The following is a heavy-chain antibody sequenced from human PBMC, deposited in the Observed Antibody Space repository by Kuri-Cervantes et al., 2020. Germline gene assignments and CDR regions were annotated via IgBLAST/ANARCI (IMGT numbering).Heavy chain of an antibody. V-gene: IGHV3-23*01. CDR2: ISGSGGST. CDR1: GFTFSSYS. D-gene: IGHD6-13*01. CDR3: AKGARGSGRSQLVERYDY. J-gene: IGHJ4*02. Sequence: GESLKISCAASGFTFSSYSMDWVRQAPGKGLEWVSAISGSGGSTYYADSVKGRFTISRDNSKNTLYLQMNSPRAEDTAVYYCAKGARGSGRSQLVERYDYWGQGTLVTVSS.